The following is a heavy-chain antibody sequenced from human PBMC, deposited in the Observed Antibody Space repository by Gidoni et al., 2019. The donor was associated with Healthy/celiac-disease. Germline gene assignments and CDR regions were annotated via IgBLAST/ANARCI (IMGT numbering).Heavy chain of an antibody. D-gene: IGHD3-10*01. V-gene: IGHV3-11*01. J-gene: IGHJ4*02. CDR3: ARGLYYGSGRQAGFDY. Sequence: QVQLLESGGGLVKPVGSLRLSSAASGFTFSDYYMSWIRQAPGKGLEWVSYISSSGSTIYYADSVKGRFTISRDNAKNSLYLQMNSLRAEDTAVYYCARGLYYGSGRQAGFDYWGQGTLVTVSS. CDR2: ISSSGSTI. CDR1: GFTFSDYY.